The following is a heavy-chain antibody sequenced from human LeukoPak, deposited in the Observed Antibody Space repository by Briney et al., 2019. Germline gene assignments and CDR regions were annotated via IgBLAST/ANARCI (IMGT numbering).Heavy chain of an antibody. CDR1: GYTFTAYY. J-gene: IGHJ4*02. CDR2: INPNSGAT. V-gene: IGHV1-2*02. CDR3: TRDRGVVVADF. D-gene: IGHD3-22*01. Sequence: ASVKVSCKASGYTFTAYYMHWVRQAPGQGLEWIGWINPNSGATNYAQKFQGRVTLTRDTSITTAHMELSTLRSDDTAMYYCTRDRGVVVADFWGQGTLVTVSS.